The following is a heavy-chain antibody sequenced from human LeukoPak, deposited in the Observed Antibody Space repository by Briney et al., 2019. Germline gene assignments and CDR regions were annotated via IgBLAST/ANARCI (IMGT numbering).Heavy chain of an antibody. Sequence: SGGSLRLSCAGSGFPFRSYTLHWVRQAPGKGLEWLAGTSYDETSKNYADSVKGRFTISRDNTKNTVFLQMNTLRVEDTAVYYCAASQYFEFWSGRDYWGQGTLVSVSS. V-gene: IGHV3-30-3*02. CDR2: TSYDETSK. J-gene: IGHJ4*02. CDR1: GFPFRSYT. D-gene: IGHD3-3*01. CDR3: AASQYFEFWSGRDY.